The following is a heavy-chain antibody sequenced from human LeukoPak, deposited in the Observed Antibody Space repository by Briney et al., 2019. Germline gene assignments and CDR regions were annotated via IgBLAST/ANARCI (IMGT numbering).Heavy chain of an antibody. CDR1: GGSISSYY. CDR3: ARGVAVAAEIRSFDP. J-gene: IGHJ5*02. Sequence: PSETLSLTCTVSGGSISSYYWSWIRQPPGKGLEWIGYIYYSGSTNYNPSLKSRVTISVDTSKNQFSLKLSSVTAADTAVYYCARGVAVAAEIRSFDPWSQGTLVTVSS. D-gene: IGHD6-19*01. CDR2: IYYSGST. V-gene: IGHV4-59*01.